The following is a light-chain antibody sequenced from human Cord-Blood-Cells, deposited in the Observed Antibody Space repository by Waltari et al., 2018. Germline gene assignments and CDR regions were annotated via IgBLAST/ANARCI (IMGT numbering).Light chain of an antibody. CDR3: SSYTSSSTSV. CDR1: SSDVGGYNY. CDR2: DVS. J-gene: IGLJ3*02. V-gene: IGLV2-14*03. Sequence: QSSLTQPAAVFGAPGQPITLSCTGTSSDVGGYNYVSCYQQHTGKATKLMIYDVSIRPSGVSHRFSGSTSGNTASLTISGLQAEDDADYYCSSYTSSSTSVFDGGPKQTVL.